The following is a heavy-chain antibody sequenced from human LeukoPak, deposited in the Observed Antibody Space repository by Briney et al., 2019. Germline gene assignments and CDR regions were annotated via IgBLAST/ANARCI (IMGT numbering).Heavy chain of an antibody. V-gene: IGHV3-7*01. CDR1: GFTFSSYW. D-gene: IGHD2-2*01. J-gene: IGHJ4*02. CDR3: AREYCSGTSCYGYFDY. CDR2: IKQDGSQI. Sequence: PGGSLRLSRAPSGFTFSSYWMSWVRRAPGKGLEWVANIKQDGSQIFYVDSVKGRFTISRDTAKNSLSLQMNSLRAEDTAVYYCAREYCSGTSCYGYFDYWGQGTLVIVSS.